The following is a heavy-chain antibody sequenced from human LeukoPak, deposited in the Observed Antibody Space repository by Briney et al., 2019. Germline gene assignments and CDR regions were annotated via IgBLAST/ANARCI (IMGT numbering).Heavy chain of an antibody. J-gene: IGHJ4*02. CDR2: IYSSGST. CDR3: ASVSRGYYIDY. V-gene: IGHV4-4*07. CDR1: GGSISSYY. D-gene: IGHD3-22*01. Sequence: PSETLSLTCTVSGGSISSYYWSWLRQPAGQGLEWIGRIYSSGSTNYNPSIKSRVTMSVDTSKNQFSLGLSSVTAADTAMYYCASVSRGYYIDYWGQGTLVTVSS.